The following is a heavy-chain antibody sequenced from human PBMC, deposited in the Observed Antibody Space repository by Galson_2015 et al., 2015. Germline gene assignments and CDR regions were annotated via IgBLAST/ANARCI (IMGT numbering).Heavy chain of an antibody. CDR1: GFNFINYA. CDR2: ISGSGGSK. D-gene: IGHD3-3*01. CDR3: AKDLSARGSGYRTIPDS. Sequence: SLRLSCAASGFNFINYAMSWVRQAPGKGLEWVSAISGSGGSKYSADSVKGRFTISRDNSKNTLYLQMNSLRTEDTAVYYCAKDLSARGSGYRTIPDSWGQGTLVTVST. V-gene: IGHV3-23*01. J-gene: IGHJ4*02.